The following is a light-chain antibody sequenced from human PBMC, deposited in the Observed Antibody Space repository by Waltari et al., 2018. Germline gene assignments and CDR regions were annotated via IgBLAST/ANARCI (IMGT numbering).Light chain of an antibody. V-gene: IGKV3-11*01. CDR1: QSVSNY. CDR3: QQRGNGLT. CDR2: DAS. Sequence: EIVLTQSPATLALSPGERATLPGRARQSVSNYLAWYQQKPGQAPRLLIYDASTRATGTPARFSGSGSGTDFTLTISSLEPEDFAFYYCQQRGNGLTFGGGTKVEIK. J-gene: IGKJ4*01.